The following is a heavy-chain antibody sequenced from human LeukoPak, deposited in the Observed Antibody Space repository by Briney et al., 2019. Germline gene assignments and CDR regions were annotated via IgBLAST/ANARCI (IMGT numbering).Heavy chain of an antibody. Sequence: PGGSLRLSCAASGFTFTNHGMHWVRQAPGKGLEWVAFIRNVGNNKYHADSVKGRFTISRDNSKNTLYLQMNSLRAEDTAVYYCAKGDDILTGFDAFDIWGQGTMVTVSS. V-gene: IGHV3-30*02. CDR3: AKGDDILTGFDAFDI. J-gene: IGHJ3*02. CDR2: IRNVGNNK. D-gene: IGHD3-9*01. CDR1: GFTFTNHG.